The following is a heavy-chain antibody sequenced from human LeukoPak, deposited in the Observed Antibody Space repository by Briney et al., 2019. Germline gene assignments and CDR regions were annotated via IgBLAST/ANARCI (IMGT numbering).Heavy chain of an antibody. Sequence: ASVKVSCKASGGTFSSYAISWVRQAPGQGLEWMGWISAYNGNTNYAQKLQGRVTMTTDTSTSTAYMELRSLRSDDTAVYYCARVSPYSSGWYGVFDYWGQGTLVTVSS. CDR2: ISAYNGNT. CDR1: GGTFSSYA. V-gene: IGHV1-18*01. CDR3: ARVSPYSSGWYGVFDY. D-gene: IGHD6-19*01. J-gene: IGHJ4*02.